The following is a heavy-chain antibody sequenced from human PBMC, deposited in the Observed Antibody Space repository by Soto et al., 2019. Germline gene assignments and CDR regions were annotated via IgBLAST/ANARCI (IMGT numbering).Heavy chain of an antibody. CDR2: TYYRSKWYN. CDR3: ARDTEGLGVANYGMDV. D-gene: IGHD2-15*01. V-gene: IGHV6-1*01. J-gene: IGHJ6*02. CDR1: GDSVSSNNAA. Sequence: SQTLSLTCAISGDSVSSNNAAWNWIRQSPSRGLEWLGRTYYRSKWYNDYAVSVKSRITINPDTSKNQFSLQLNSVTPEDTAVYYCARDTEGLGVANYGMDVWGQGTTVTVSS.